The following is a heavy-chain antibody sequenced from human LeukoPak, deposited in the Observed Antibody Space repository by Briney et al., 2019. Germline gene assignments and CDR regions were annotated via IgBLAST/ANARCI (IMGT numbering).Heavy chain of an antibody. CDR2: ISSSGSTL. Sequence: PGRSLRLSCAASGFTSSSYEMNSVRQAPGKRLEGVSYISSSGSTLYYADSVKRRFTISRDNAKNSLYLQMNSLRAEDTAVYYCAGLAYDSSGYWGYWYFDLWGRGTLVTVSS. V-gene: IGHV3-48*03. J-gene: IGHJ2*01. CDR3: AGLAYDSSGYWGYWYFDL. CDR1: GFTSSSYE. D-gene: IGHD3-22*01.